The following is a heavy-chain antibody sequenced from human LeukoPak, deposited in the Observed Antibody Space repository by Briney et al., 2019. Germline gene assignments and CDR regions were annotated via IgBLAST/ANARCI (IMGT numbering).Heavy chain of an antibody. J-gene: IGHJ6*03. Sequence: GASVKVSCKASGYTFTGYYMHWVRQAPGQGLEWMGWINPNSGGTNYAQKFQGRVTMTRDTSISTVYMDLSSLRSEDTAVYYCARGQWELPDFYYYYYMDVWGKGTTVTISS. CDR2: INPNSGGT. CDR3: ARGQWELPDFYYYYYMDV. D-gene: IGHD1-26*01. CDR1: GYTFTGYY. V-gene: IGHV1-2*02.